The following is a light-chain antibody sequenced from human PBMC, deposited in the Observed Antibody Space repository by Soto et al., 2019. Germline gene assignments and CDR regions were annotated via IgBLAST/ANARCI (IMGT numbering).Light chain of an antibody. J-gene: IGKJ5*01. V-gene: IGKV1-12*01. CDR3: QQAYGFPVT. Sequence: DIQKTQSPSTVSASVGDRVTITCRASQNIISWLAWYQQQPGRAPKLLIYAASILQSGVPSRFSGSGSGTDFTLTINSLQPEDFATYYCQQAYGFPVTFGQGTRLEIK. CDR2: AAS. CDR1: QNIISW.